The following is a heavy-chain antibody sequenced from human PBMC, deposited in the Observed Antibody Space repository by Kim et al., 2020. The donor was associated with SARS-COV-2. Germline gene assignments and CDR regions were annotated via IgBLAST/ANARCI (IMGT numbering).Heavy chain of an antibody. D-gene: IGHD6-19*01. J-gene: IGHJ4*02. V-gene: IGHV1-3*04. CDR3: ARGQVAAAWGGL. CDR2: INNGNGNT. Sequence: ASVKVSCKASGYTFTAYTMHWVRQAPGQRLEWMGWINNGNGNTKYSQKFQGRVTITRDTSASTAYMELSSLRFEDTAVYYCARGQVAAAWGGLWGQGTLVTVSS. CDR1: GYTFTAYT.